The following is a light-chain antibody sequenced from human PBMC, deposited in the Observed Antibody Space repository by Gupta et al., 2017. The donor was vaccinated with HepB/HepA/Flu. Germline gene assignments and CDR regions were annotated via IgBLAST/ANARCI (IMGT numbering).Light chain of an antibody. CDR2: GKN. CDR3: NSRDSSGNLVV. Sequence: GQTVRITCQGDSLRSYYASWYQQKPGQAPVLVIYGKNNRPSGIPDRFSGSSSGNTASLTITGAQAEDEADDYCNSRDSSGNLVVFGGGTKLTVL. V-gene: IGLV3-19*01. J-gene: IGLJ2*01. CDR1: SLRSYY.